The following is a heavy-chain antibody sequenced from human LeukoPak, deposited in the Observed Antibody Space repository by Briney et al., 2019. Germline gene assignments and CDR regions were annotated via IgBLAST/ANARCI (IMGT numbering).Heavy chain of an antibody. CDR1: GFTFSSYG. J-gene: IGHJ5*02. Sequence: GGSLRLSCAASGFTFSSYGMHWVRQAPGKGLEWVAVISYDGSNKYYADSVKGRFTISRDNSKNTLYLQMNSLRAEDTAVYYCAKGGAFQYNWFDPWGQGTLVTVSS. CDR2: ISYDGSNK. V-gene: IGHV3-30*18. CDR3: AKGGAFQYNWFDP. D-gene: IGHD2/OR15-2a*01.